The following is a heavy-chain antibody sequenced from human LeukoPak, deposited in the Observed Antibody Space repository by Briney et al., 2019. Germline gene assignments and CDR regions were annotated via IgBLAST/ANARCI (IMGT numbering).Heavy chain of an antibody. CDR3: ARVGSGYSYGSPLDY. D-gene: IGHD5-18*01. CDR1: GFTFSDYS. V-gene: IGHV3-21*01. J-gene: IGHJ4*02. Sequence: GGSLRLSCAASGFTFSDYSMNWVRQAPGKGLEWVSSISTSSSYIYYADSVKGRFTISRDNVKNSLYLQMNSLGAEDTAVYYCARVGSGYSYGSPLDYWGQGTLVTVSS. CDR2: ISTSSSYI.